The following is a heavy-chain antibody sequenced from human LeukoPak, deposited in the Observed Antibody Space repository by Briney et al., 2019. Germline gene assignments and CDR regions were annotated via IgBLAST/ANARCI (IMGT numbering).Heavy chain of an antibody. Sequence: GGSLRLSCAASGFTFSSYAMSWVRQAPGKGLEWVSALSGSGANTYYADSVKGRFTISRDNSKNTLYLQVNSLRAEDTAVYYCAKVQRRIVVVVAATPVAYYFDYWGQGTLVTVSS. V-gene: IGHV3-23*01. CDR3: AKVQRRIVVVVAATPVAYYFDY. J-gene: IGHJ4*02. D-gene: IGHD2-15*01. CDR1: GFTFSSYA. CDR2: LSGSGANT.